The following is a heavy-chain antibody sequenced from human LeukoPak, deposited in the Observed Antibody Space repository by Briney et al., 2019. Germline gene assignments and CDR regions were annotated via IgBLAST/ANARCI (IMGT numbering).Heavy chain of an antibody. CDR2: IYSSGRT. CDR3: ARLWGITPLEGLDS. J-gene: IGHJ5*01. Sequence: SETLSLTCTVSGGSISSYYWSWIRQPAGQGLEWIGRIYSSGRTIYNPSFKSRVIMSIDTSKNQFSLQLNSVTAADTAVYYCARLWGITPLEGLDSWGQGILVTVSS. CDR1: GGSISSYY. D-gene: IGHD3-10*01. V-gene: IGHV4-4*07.